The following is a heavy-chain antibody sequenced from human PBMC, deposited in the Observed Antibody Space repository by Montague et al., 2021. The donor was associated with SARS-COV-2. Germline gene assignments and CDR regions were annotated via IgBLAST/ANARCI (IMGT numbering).Heavy chain of an antibody. CDR3: ARHWITVLVVVSKGGWFDS. Sequence: SETLSLTCTVSGGSISSRSYYWGWIRQPPGKGLVWIGSIYYSGSTYYNPSLKSRVTISVDTSKNQFSLKLSSVTAADTAVYYCARHWITVLVVVSKGGWFDSWGQGTLVTVSS. CDR1: GGSISSRSYY. V-gene: IGHV4-39*01. J-gene: IGHJ5*01. D-gene: IGHD3-22*01. CDR2: IYYSGST.